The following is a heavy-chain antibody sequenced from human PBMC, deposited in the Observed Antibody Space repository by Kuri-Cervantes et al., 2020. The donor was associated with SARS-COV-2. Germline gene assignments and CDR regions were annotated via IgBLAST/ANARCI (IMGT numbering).Heavy chain of an antibody. CDR2: INAGNGNT. D-gene: IGHD6-19*01. CDR3: ASSRPGIAVAGTPGSAFDI. CDR1: GYTFTSNA. V-gene: IGHV1-3*01. J-gene: IGHJ3*02. Sequence: ASVKVSCKASGYTFTSNAMHWVRQAPGQRLEWMGWINAGNGNTKYSQKFQGRVTITADKSTSTAYMELSSLRSEDTAVYYCASSRPGIAVAGTPGSAFDIWGQGTMVTVSS.